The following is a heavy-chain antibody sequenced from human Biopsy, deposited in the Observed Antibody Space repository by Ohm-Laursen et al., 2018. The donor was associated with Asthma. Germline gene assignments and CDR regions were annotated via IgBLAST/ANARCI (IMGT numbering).Heavy chain of an antibody. CDR2: INHDGSEK. V-gene: IGHV3-7*01. D-gene: IGHD3-3*02. CDR3: ARTFHFWSPYHAEHYQL. J-gene: IGHJ1*01. CDR1: GFTFCDYC. Sequence: SLRLSCAASGFTFCDYCMSWVRQVPGKGLEWVANINHDGSEKNHVDSLKGRFTISRDNAKNSLYLQMNSLRAEDTAVYYCARTFHFWSPYHAEHYQLWGQGTLVTVSS.